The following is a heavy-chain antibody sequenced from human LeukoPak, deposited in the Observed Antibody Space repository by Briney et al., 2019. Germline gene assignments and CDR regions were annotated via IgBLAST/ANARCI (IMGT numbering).Heavy chain of an antibody. CDR3: AKGSGYFLLNAFDI. V-gene: IGHV3-23*01. CDR1: GYTFTSYY. D-gene: IGHD3-22*01. Sequence: SCKASGYTFTSYYMHWVRQAPGKGLEWVSAISGSGGSTYYADSVKGRFTISRDNSKNTLYLQMNSLRAEDTAVYYCAKGSGYFLLNAFDIWGQGTMVTVSS. J-gene: IGHJ3*02. CDR2: ISGSGGST.